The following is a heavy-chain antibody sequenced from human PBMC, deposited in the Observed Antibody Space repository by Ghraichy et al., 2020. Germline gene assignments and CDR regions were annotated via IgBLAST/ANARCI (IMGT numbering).Heavy chain of an antibody. J-gene: IGHJ4*02. CDR2: INHSGST. CDR1: GGSFSGYY. D-gene: IGHD3-22*01. V-gene: IGHV4-34*01. Sequence: SQTLSLTCAVYGGSFSGYYWSWIRQPPGKGLEWIGEINHSGSTNYNPSLKSRVTISVDTSKNQFSLKLSSVTAADTAVYYCARRHYYDSSGPKGDYFDYWGQGTLVTVSS. CDR3: ARRHYYDSSGPKGDYFDY.